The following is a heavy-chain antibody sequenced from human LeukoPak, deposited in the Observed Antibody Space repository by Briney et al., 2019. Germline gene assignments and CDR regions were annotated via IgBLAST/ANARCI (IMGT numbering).Heavy chain of an antibody. V-gene: IGHV3-21*01. CDR2: ISSGTSYI. D-gene: IGHD3-22*01. CDR1: GFTFNTYT. J-gene: IGHJ4*02. Sequence: GGSLRLSCAASGFTFNTYTMNWVRQAPGKGLEWVSSISSGTSYIYYADSVKGRFTISRDNAKNSLYLQMNSLRAEDTAVYYCARTYYYDSSTHWGQGTLVTVSS. CDR3: ARTYYYDSSTH.